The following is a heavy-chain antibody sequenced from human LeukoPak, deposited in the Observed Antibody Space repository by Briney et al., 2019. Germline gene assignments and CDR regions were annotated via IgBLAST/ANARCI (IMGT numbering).Heavy chain of an antibody. J-gene: IGHJ4*02. CDR3: ARDDLPPELNYYDSSGYYYDPPFTFDY. CDR2: ISYDGSNK. Sequence: GGSLRLSCAASGFTFSSYAMHWVRQAPGKGLEWVAVISYDGSNKYYADSVKGRFTISRDNSKNTLYLQMNSLRAEDTAVYYCARDDLPPELNYYDSSGYYYDPPFTFDYWGQGTLVTVSS. D-gene: IGHD3-22*01. V-gene: IGHV3-30-3*01. CDR1: GFTFSSYA.